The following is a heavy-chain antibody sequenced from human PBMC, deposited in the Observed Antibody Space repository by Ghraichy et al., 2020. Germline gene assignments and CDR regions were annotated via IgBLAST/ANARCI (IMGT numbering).Heavy chain of an antibody. CDR2: IYYSGRP. J-gene: IGHJ5*02. CDR1: GGSVSSGSYY. CDR3: ARDLRVWGYGDYASRTFDP. Sequence: SETLSLTCTVSGGSVSSGSYYWSWIRQPPGKGLEWIRYIYYSGRPKYNPSLKSRASISVDTSKNQFSLKLSSVTAADTAVYYCARDLRVWGYGDYASRTFDPWGQGTLVTVSS. V-gene: IGHV4-61*01. D-gene: IGHD4-17*01.